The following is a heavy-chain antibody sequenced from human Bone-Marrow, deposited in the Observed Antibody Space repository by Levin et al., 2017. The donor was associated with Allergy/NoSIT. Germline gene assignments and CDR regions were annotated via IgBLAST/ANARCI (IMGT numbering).Heavy chain of an antibody. CDR2: FDPEQGET. Sequence: ASVKVSCKVSGYPLTELSMHWVRQSPGKGLEWIGGFDPEQGETAYAQKFQGRVIMSEDASADTAYMELSSLRSEDTAVYFCATHPLGYCSNGVCSWFDTWGQGTLVTVSS. D-gene: IGHD2-8*01. J-gene: IGHJ5*02. V-gene: IGHV1-24*01. CDR1: GYPLTELS. CDR3: ATHPLGYCSNGVCSWFDT.